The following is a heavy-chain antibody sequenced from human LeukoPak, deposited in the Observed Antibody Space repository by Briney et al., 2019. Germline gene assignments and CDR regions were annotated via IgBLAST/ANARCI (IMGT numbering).Heavy chain of an antibody. V-gene: IGHV3-30*18. CDR3: AKVGGEGYCSSTSCWGEWFDP. CDR2: ISYDGSNK. D-gene: IGHD2-2*01. J-gene: IGHJ5*02. Sequence: GGSLRLSCAASGFTFSSYWMSWVRQAPGKGLEWVARISYDGSNKYYADSVKGRFTISRDNSKNTLYVQMSSLRVEDTAVYYCAKVGGEGYCSSTSCWGEWFDPWGQGTLVTVSS. CDR1: GFTFSSYW.